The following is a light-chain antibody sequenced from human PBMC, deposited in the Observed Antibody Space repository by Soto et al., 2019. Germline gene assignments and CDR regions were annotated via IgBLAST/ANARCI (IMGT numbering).Light chain of an antibody. CDR2: DAS. J-gene: IGKJ1*01. CDR1: RSVTSY. V-gene: IGKV3-20*01. Sequence: DIVLTQSPVTLSLSPGERATLSCRASRSVTSYFAWYQQKPGQAPRLLIYDASSRATGIPDRFSGSGSGTDFTLAISRLEPGDSAVYFCQQCDTSPWTFGQGTKVEIK. CDR3: QQCDTSPWT.